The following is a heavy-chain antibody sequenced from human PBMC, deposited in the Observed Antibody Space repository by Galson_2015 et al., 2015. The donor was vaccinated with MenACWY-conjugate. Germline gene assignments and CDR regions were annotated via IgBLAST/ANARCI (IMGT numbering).Heavy chain of an antibody. CDR2: ISHTGIP. CDR3: ARQRNFRVDY. Sequence: TLSLTCSVSGGSVSDSNSYWSWIRLPPGKALEWFGYISHTGIPWYNPSVKSRITISLDTSKNRFSLRLNSVTAADAAVYFCARQRNFRVDYWGPGTLVTVSS. V-gene: IGHV4-30-4*08. J-gene: IGHJ4*02. CDR1: GGSVSDSNSY. D-gene: IGHD4-11*01.